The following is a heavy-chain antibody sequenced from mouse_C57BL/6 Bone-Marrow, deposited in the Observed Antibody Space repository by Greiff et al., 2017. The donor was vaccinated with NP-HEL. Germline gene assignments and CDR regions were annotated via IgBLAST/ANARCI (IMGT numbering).Heavy chain of an antibody. D-gene: IGHD4-1*01. Sequence: VQLQQSGPELVKPGASVKISCKASGYSFTGYYMHWVKQSSEKSLEWIGEINPSTGGTSYNQKFKGKATLTVDKSSSTAYMQLKSLTSEDSAVYYCARGSHWYYFDYWGQGTTLTVSS. CDR3: ARGSHWYYFDY. J-gene: IGHJ2*01. CDR2: INPSTGGT. CDR1: GYSFTGYY. V-gene: IGHV1-43*01.